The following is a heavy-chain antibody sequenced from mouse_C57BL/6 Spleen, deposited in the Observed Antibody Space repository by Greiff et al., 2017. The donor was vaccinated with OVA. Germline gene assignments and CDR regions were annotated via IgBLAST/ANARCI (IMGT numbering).Heavy chain of an antibody. CDR2: IYPGDGDT. Sequence: QVQLQQSGPELVKPGASVKISCKASGYAFSSSWMNWVKQRPGKGLEWIGRIYPGDGDTNYNGKFKGKATLTADKSSSTAYMQLSSLTSEDSAVYFCARGTMVTSYAMDYWGQGTSVTVSS. CDR3: ARGTMVTSYAMDY. D-gene: IGHD2-2*01. CDR1: GYAFSSSW. J-gene: IGHJ4*01. V-gene: IGHV1-82*01.